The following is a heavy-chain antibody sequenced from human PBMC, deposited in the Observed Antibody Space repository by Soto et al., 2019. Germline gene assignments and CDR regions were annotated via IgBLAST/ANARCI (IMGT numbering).Heavy chain of an antibody. CDR1: GGSISSYY. Sequence: SETLSLTCTVSGGSISSYYWSWIRQPPGKGLEWIGYIYYSGSTNYNPSLKSRVTISVDTSKNQFSRKLSSVTAADTAVYYCARVGKYSSPYYYYYMDVWGKGTTVTVSS. CDR3: ARVGKYSSPYYYYYMDV. CDR2: IYYSGST. V-gene: IGHV4-59*01. J-gene: IGHJ6*03. D-gene: IGHD6-6*01.